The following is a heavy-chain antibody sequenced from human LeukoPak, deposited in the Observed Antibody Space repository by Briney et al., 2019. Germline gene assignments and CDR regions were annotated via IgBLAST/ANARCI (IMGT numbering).Heavy chain of an antibody. J-gene: IGHJ6*02. CDR3: AKNAVTTVYYYYGMDV. CDR2: IWYDGSNK. Sequence: GRSLRLSCAASGFTFSSYGMHWVRQAPGKGLEWVAVIWYDGSNKYYADSVKGRFTISRDNSKNTLYLQMNSLRAEDTAVYYCAKNAVTTVYYYYGMDVWGQGTTVTVSS. V-gene: IGHV3-33*06. CDR1: GFTFSSYG. D-gene: IGHD4-17*01.